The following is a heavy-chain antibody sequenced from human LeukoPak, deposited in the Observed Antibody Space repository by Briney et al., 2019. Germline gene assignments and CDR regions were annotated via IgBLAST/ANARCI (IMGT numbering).Heavy chain of an antibody. V-gene: IGHV1-46*01. CDR1: GYTLTSYY. J-gene: IGHJ4*02. Sequence: ASPKVSCKASGYTLTSYYMHWVRQAPGQRLECMVMINPSDGSTSYAQKFQGRVTMTRDTSTNTVYMELSSLRSDDTAVYYCARDPGSCDSSGDSDYWGQGTLVTVSS. CDR3: ARDPGSCDSSGDSDY. D-gene: IGHD3-22*01. CDR2: INPSDGST.